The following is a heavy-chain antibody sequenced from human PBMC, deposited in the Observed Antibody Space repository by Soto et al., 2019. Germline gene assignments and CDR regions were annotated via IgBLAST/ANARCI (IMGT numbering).Heavy chain of an antibody. CDR2: ISGSGVST. CDR3: AQDRQGSYFDY. D-gene: IGHD1-26*01. V-gene: IGHV3-23*01. CDR1: GFTFSSYA. Sequence: EVQLLESGGGLVQPGGSLRLSCAASGFTFSSYAMNWVRQAPGKGLEWVSTISGSGVSTYYADSVKGRFTISRDNSKNPLYLHMNSVSAEDTAVYYWAQDRQGSYFDYWGQGTLVTVSS. J-gene: IGHJ4*02.